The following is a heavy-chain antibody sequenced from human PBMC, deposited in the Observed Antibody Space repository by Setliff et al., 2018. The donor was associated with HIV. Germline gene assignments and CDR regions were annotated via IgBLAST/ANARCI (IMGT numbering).Heavy chain of an antibody. CDR2: INHSGST. CDR1: GGSFSGYH. J-gene: IGHJ6*02. V-gene: IGHV4-34*01. Sequence: SETLSLTCGVYGGSFSGYHWSWIRQPPGKGLEWIGEINHSGSTNYNPSLKSRVTLSVDTSKNQFSLKLTSVTAADTAVYYCARGTRIYYGSGKLYYYGMDVRGQGTTVTVSS. D-gene: IGHD3-10*01. CDR3: ARGTRIYYGSGKLYYYGMDV.